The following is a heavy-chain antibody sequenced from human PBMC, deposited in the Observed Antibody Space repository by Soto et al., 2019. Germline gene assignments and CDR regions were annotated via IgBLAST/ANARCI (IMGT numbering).Heavy chain of an antibody. Sequence: ASVKVSCKASGGTFSSYAISWVRQAPGQGLEWMGGIIPIFGTANYAQKFQGRVTITADESTSTAYMELSSLRSEDTAVYYCARESRNSSSNNWFDPWGQGTLVTVSS. J-gene: IGHJ5*02. CDR2: IIPIFGTA. CDR3: ARESRNSSSNNWFDP. V-gene: IGHV1-69*13. CDR1: GGTFSSYA. D-gene: IGHD6-13*01.